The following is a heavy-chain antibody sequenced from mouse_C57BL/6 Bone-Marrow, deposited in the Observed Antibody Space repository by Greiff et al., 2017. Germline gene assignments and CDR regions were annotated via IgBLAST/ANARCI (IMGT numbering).Heavy chain of an antibody. CDR2: FHPYNDDT. V-gene: IGHV1-47*01. Sequence: VQLQESGAELVKPGASVKMSCKASGYTFTTYPIEWMKQNHGKSLEWIGNFHPYNDDTKYNEKFKGKATLTVEKSSSTVYLELSRLTSDDSAVCYCARRIYYGNQGFAYWGQGTLVTVSA. CDR3: ARRIYYGNQGFAY. CDR1: GYTFTTYP. D-gene: IGHD2-1*01. J-gene: IGHJ3*01.